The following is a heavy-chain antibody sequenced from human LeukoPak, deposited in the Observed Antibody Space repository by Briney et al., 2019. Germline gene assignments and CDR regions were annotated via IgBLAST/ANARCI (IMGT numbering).Heavy chain of an antibody. Sequence: PGGSLRLSCAASGFTVSDSYMSWVRQAPGKGLEWVSFISSSSSYIYYADSLKGRFTISRDNAKNSLYLQMNSLRAEDTAVYYCAELGITMIGGVWGKGTTVTVSS. CDR3: AELGITMIGGV. CDR2: ISSSSSYI. D-gene: IGHD3-10*02. V-gene: IGHV3-11*06. CDR1: GFTVSDSY. J-gene: IGHJ6*04.